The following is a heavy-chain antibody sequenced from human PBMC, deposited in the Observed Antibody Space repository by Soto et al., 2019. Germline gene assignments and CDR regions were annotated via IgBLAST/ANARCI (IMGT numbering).Heavy chain of an antibody. J-gene: IGHJ5*02. V-gene: IGHV1-24*01. CDR1: GHNLTQLS. CDR3: APVVGLGRYYFDA. CDR2: FDPKDGLP. Sequence: QVHLVQSGAEVKKPGASVRVSCKVSGHNLTQLSIYWVRQSPGTGLECMGGFDPKDGLPIYAQNFQGRVTMTEDASTDTVYMEVESLRSEDTAVYYCAPVVGLGRYYFDAWGQGTLVTVSS. D-gene: IGHD2-15*01.